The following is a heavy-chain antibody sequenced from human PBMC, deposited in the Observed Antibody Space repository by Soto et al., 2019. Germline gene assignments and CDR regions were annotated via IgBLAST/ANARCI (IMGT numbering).Heavy chain of an antibody. J-gene: IGHJ4*02. CDR2: ISGSGGST. CDR3: AKDSAAAVAFDY. Sequence: EVQLLESGGGLVQPGGSLRLSCAASGFTFSSYAMGWVRQAPGKGLEWVSAISGSGGSTYYADSVKGRFTISRDNSKNTLYLQMNSLRAEDTAVYYCAKDSAAAVAFDYWGQGTLVTVSS. D-gene: IGHD6-13*01. CDR1: GFTFSSYA. V-gene: IGHV3-23*01.